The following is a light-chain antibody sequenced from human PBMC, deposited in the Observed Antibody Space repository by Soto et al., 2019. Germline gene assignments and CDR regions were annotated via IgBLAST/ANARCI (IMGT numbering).Light chain of an antibody. Sequence: QSALTQPASVSWSPGQSITISCTGTSSDIGGYNYVSWYQQHPGKAPKLMIYEVSNRPSGVSNRFFGSKSGNTASLTISGLQAEDEANYYCISYTSSNTLVFGGGTKLTVL. CDR2: EVS. CDR3: ISYTSSNTLV. J-gene: IGLJ2*01. V-gene: IGLV2-14*01. CDR1: SSDIGGYNY.